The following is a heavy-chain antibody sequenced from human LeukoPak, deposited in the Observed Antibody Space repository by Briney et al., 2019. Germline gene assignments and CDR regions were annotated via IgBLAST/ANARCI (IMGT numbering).Heavy chain of an antibody. CDR3: VRHGGGYCSGGSCYVDY. V-gene: IGHV4-39*01. D-gene: IGHD2-15*01. CDR1: GGSISSSSYY. CDR2: IYYSGST. Sequence: PSETLSLTCTVSGGSISSSSYYWCWIRQPPGKGLEWIGSIYYSGSTYYNPSLKSRVTISVDTSKNQFSLKVTSVTAADTAVYYCVRHGGGYCSGGSCYVDYWGQGTLVTVSS. J-gene: IGHJ4*02.